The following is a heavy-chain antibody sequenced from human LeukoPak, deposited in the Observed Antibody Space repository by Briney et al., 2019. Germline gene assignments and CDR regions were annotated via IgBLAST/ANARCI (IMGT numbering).Heavy chain of an antibody. D-gene: IGHD5-18*01. CDR3: TTHAAMVTPDY. Sequence: PGGSLRLSCAASGFTFSSYAMRWVRQAPGKGLEWVGRIKSKTDGGTTDYAAPVKGRFTISRDDSKNTLYLQMDSLKTEDTAVYYCTTHAAMVTPDYWGQGTLVTVSS. CDR1: GFTFSSYA. J-gene: IGHJ4*02. V-gene: IGHV3-15*01. CDR2: IKSKTDGGTT.